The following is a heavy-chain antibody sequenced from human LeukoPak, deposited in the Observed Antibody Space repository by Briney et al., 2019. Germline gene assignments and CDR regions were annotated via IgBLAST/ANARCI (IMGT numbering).Heavy chain of an antibody. CDR1: GFTFDDYG. D-gene: IGHD2-15*01. CDR2: INWNGGST. CDR3: ARDGAYCSGGSCYRYFDY. V-gene: IGHV3-20*04. Sequence: PGGSLRLSCAASGFTFDDYGMSWVRQAPGKGLEWVSGINWNGGSTGYADSVKGGFTISRDKAKHSLYLHMNSLRAEDTALYYCARDGAYCSGGSCYRYFDYWGQGTLVTVSS. J-gene: IGHJ4*02.